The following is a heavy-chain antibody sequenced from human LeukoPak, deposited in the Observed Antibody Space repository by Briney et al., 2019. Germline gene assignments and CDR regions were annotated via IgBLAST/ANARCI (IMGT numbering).Heavy chain of an antibody. D-gene: IGHD1-26*01. CDR1: GGSISSSSYY. Sequence: SETLSLTCTVSGGSISSSSYYWGWIRQPPGKGLEWIGNINYSGSTYYNPSLKSRVTISVDTSKNQFSLKLTSVTAADTAVYYCAKMGSANFDYWGQGTLVTVSS. CDR3: AKMGSANFDY. V-gene: IGHV4-39*01. CDR2: INYSGST. J-gene: IGHJ4*02.